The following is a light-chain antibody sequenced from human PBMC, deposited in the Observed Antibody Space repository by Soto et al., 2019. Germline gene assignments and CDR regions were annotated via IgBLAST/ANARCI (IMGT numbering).Light chain of an antibody. Sequence: IQMTQSASALSGSVGDRVGISFRASQTISSWLAWYQQKPGKAPKLLIYKASTLKSGVPSRFSGSGSGTEFTLTISSLQPDDFATYYCQQYNSYPWTFGQGTKVDIK. CDR3: QQYNSYPWT. CDR2: KAS. J-gene: IGKJ1*01. CDR1: QTISSW. V-gene: IGKV1-5*03.